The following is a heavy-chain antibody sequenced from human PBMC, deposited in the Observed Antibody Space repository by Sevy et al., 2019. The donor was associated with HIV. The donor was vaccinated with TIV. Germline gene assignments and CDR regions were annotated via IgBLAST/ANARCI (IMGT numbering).Heavy chain of an antibody. CDR3: ARESIEVAGIGYYFDY. CDR1: GFTYSSYG. Sequence: GGSLRLSCAASGFTYSSYGMHWVRQAPGKGLEWVAVIWYDGSNKEYADSVKGRFTISRDNSKNTLYLQMNSLRAEDTAVYYCARESIEVAGIGYYFDYWGQGTLVTVSS. D-gene: IGHD6-19*01. CDR2: IWYDGSNK. V-gene: IGHV3-33*01. J-gene: IGHJ4*02.